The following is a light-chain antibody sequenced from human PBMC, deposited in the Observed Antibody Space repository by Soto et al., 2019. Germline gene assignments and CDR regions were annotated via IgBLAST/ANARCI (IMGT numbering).Light chain of an antibody. CDR1: SSDVGGYNY. J-gene: IGLJ2*01. CDR3: SSYTSSSTLVV. V-gene: IGLV2-14*01. CDR2: DVS. Sequence: QSALTQPASVSGSPGQSITISCTGTSSDVGGYNYVSWYQQHPGKAPKPMIYDVSNRPLGVSNRFSGSKSGNTASLTISGLQAEDEADYYCSSYTSSSTLVVFGGGTKLTVL.